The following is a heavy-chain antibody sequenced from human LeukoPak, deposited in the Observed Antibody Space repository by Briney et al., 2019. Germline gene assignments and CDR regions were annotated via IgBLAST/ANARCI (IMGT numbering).Heavy chain of an antibody. D-gene: IGHD3-9*01. CDR1: GVSISSYY. J-gene: IGHJ3*02. CDR3: ARDSNILTGYRDAFDI. V-gene: IGHV4-59*01. Sequence: RSSETLSLTCTVSGVSISSYYWSWIRQPPGKGLEWIGYIYYSGSTNYNPSLNSRVTISVDTSKNQFSLKLSSVTAADTAVYYCARDSNILTGYRDAFDIWGQGTMVTVSS. CDR2: IYYSGST.